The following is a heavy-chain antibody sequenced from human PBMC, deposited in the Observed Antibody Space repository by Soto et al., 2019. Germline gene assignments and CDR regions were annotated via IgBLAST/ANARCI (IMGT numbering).Heavy chain of an antibody. CDR3: AVVAATAYFDL. CDR1: GFTFSDYT. CDR2: ISSTSTYI. Sequence: EVQLVESGGGLVKPGGSLRLSCAASGFTFSDYTFNWVRQAPGKGLEWVSSISSTSTYIYYADSVKGRFTISRDNAKKSLYLQMNSLRAGDTAVYYCAVVAATAYFDLWGQGTLVTVSS. D-gene: IGHD2-15*01. V-gene: IGHV3-21*01. J-gene: IGHJ4*02.